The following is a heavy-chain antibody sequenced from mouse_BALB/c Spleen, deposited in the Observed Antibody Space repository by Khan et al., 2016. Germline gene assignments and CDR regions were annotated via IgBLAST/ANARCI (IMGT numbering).Heavy chain of an antibody. Sequence: QVQLQQSGAELVRPGSSVKISCKASGYAFSSYWMNWVKQRPGQGLEWIGQIYPGDGDTNYNGKFKGKATLTADKSSSTAYMQLSSLTSEDSAVYFCTLYYRAAMDYWGQGTSFTVSS. D-gene: IGHD2-14*01. J-gene: IGHJ4*01. V-gene: IGHV1-80*01. CDR1: GYAFSSYW. CDR3: TLYYRAAMDY. CDR2: IYPGDGDT.